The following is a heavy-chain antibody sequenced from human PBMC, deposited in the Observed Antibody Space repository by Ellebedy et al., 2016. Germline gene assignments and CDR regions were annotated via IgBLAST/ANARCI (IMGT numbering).Heavy chain of an antibody. CDR2: IKSKTDGETT. CDR1: GFTFSNAW. D-gene: IGHD1-26*01. CDR3: ITGGSGGS. J-gene: IGHJ5*02. V-gene: IGHV3-15*07. Sequence: GESLKISXAASGFTFSNAWMNWVRQAPGKGLEWVGRIKSKTDGETTDYAAPVKGSFSISRDDSKNTLYLQMNSLKTEDTAVYYCITGGSGGSWGQGTLVTVST.